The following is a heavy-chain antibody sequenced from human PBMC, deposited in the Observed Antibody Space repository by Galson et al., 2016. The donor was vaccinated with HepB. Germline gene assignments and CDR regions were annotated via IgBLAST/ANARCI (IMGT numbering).Heavy chain of an antibody. Sequence: SCKASGGTFSNCAVSWVRQAPGQGLEWMGGIIPIFGTANHAQKFQGRVTITADESTSTVYMQLSSLRSEDTAVYYCATAPYSSGWYNYYYYGTDVWGQGSTVTVSS. J-gene: IGHJ6*02. CDR1: GGTFSNCA. CDR3: ATAPYSSGWYNYYYYGTDV. D-gene: IGHD6-19*01. V-gene: IGHV1-69*01. CDR2: IIPIFGTA.